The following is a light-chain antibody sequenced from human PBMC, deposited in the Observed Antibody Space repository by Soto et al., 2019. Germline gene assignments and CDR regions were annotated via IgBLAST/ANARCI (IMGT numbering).Light chain of an antibody. CDR1: QSVSSD. CDR2: GAS. CDR3: QQYNNWPRT. Sequence: EFVLPQSPGTLSLSPGERSTLSCRASQSVSSDFVWYQQKPGQAPRLLIYGASTRATGIPARFSGSGSGTEFTLTISSLQSEDFAVYYCQQYNNWPRTFGQGTKVDI. J-gene: IGKJ1*01. V-gene: IGKV3-15*01.